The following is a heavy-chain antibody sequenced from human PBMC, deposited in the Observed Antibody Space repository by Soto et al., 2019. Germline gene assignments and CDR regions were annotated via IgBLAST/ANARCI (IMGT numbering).Heavy chain of an antibody. D-gene: IGHD3-10*01. CDR2: INHSGST. CDR3: ARSLYMVRGIHWFDP. J-gene: IGHJ5*02. CDR1: GGSFSGYY. Sequence: SETLSITFAVDGGSFSGYYWSWIRQPPEKGLEWIGEINHSGSTNYNPSLKSRVTISVDTSKNQFSLKLSSVTAADTAVYYCARSLYMVRGIHWFDPWGQGTLVT. V-gene: IGHV4-34*01.